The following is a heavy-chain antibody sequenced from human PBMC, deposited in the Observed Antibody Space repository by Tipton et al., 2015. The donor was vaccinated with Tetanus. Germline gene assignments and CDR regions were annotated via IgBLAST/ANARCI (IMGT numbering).Heavy chain of an antibody. CDR2: IYYSVAS. CDR3: ARVSRRNFYFDY. CDR1: GDSISSGPYS. Sequence: TLSLTCTVSGDSISSGPYSWSWLRQHPGKGLELIGYIYYSVASYISPSLTRRVSIAVDTSRNQFSLNLTSVTVADSAVYFCARVSRRNFYFDYWGPGAQVIVSS. J-gene: IGHJ4*02. D-gene: IGHD2/OR15-2a*01. V-gene: IGHV4-31*03.